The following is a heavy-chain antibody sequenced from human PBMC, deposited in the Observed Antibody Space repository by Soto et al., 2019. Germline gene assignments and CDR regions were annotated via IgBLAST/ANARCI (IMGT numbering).Heavy chain of an antibody. CDR2: MFYSGAT. D-gene: IGHD2-15*01. J-gene: IGHJ5*02. V-gene: IGHV4-39*01. CDR3: ARHKSGSDWLDP. Sequence: SETLSLTCTVSGGSISDISYCWGWIRQPPGKGLQWIGCMFYSGATYYNPSLKNRVTLSVDTSNNEFSLKLVSVTAPDTAVYYCARHKSGSDWLDPWGQGTLVTVYS. CDR1: GGSISDISYC.